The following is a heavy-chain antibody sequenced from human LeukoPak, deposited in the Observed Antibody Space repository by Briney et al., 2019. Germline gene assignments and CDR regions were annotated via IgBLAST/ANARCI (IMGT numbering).Heavy chain of an antibody. Sequence: SETLSLTCTVSGGSISSGGYYWSWIRQHPGKGLEWIGYIYYSGSTYYNPSLKSRVTISVDTSKNQFSLKRSSVTAADTAVYYCARTGGNSVSRAFDIWGQGTMVTVSS. D-gene: IGHD4-23*01. CDR3: ARTGGNSVSRAFDI. V-gene: IGHV4-31*03. J-gene: IGHJ3*02. CDR2: IYYSGST. CDR1: GGSISSGGYY.